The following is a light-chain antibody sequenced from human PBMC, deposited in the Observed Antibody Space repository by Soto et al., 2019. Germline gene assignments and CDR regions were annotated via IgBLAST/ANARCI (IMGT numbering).Light chain of an antibody. V-gene: IGKV3-15*01. CDR1: QSVSTN. CDR3: QQYKNWPRT. Sequence: ETVMTQSPATLSVSPGEGTTVSCRTRQSVSTNLAWYQQKPGQAPRLLIYGASTRVTGMPGRFSGSGSGTEFTLTISTLQSEDSAVYYCQQYKNWPRTFGQGTKVEIK. J-gene: IGKJ1*01. CDR2: GAS.